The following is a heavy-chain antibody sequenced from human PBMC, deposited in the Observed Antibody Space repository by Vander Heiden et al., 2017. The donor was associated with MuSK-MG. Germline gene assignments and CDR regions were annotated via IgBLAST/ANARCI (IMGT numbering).Heavy chain of an antibody. D-gene: IGHD3-9*01. J-gene: IGHJ5*02. V-gene: IGHV3-7*04. CDR3: ARGNYYDILTGYRTKYNWFDP. Sequence: EVQLVESGGGLVQPGGSLRLSCAASGFTFSSYWMSWVRQAPGKGLEWVANIKQDGSEKYYVDSVKGRFTISRDNAKNSLYLQMNSLRAEDTAVYYCARGNYYDILTGYRTKYNWFDPWGQGTLVTVSS. CDR2: IKQDGSEK. CDR1: GFTFSSYW.